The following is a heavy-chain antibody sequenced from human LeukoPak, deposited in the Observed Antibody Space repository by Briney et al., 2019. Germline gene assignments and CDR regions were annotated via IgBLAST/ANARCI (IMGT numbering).Heavy chain of an antibody. Sequence: PGGSLRLSCAASGFTFSSYAMHWVRQAPGKGLEWVAVISYDGSNKYYAYSVKGRFTISRDNSKNTLYLQMNSLRAEDTAVYYCARERFRGGEGAFDIWGQGTMVTVSS. CDR2: ISYDGSNK. CDR3: ARERFRGGEGAFDI. V-gene: IGHV3-30-3*01. CDR1: GFTFSSYA. J-gene: IGHJ3*02. D-gene: IGHD3-16*01.